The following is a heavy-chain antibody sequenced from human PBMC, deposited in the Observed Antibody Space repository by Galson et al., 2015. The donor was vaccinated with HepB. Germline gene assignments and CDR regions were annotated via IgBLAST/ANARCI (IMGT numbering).Heavy chain of an antibody. CDR3: ARHHGISAAGTEGDY. CDR1: GYSFSSYW. D-gene: IGHD6-13*01. J-gene: IGHJ4*02. CDR2: IDPSDSYT. V-gene: IGHV5-10-1*01. Sequence: QSGAEVKKSGESLRISCTGSGYSFSSYWISWVRQMPGKGLEWMGRIDPSDSYTSYSPSFQGHVTISAARSISTAYLHWSTLKASDTAMYYCARHHGISAAGTEGDYWGQGTLVTVSS.